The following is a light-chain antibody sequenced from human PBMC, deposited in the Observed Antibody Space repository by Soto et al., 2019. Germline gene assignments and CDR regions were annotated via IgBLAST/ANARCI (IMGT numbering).Light chain of an antibody. CDR1: TSNIGSNT. CDR3: SSYAGSNNFYV. J-gene: IGLJ1*01. CDR2: SSK. V-gene: IGLV1-44*01. Sequence: QSVLTQPPSASGTPGQKVTMSCSGSTSNIGSNTVNWYQQLPGKAPKLLIYSSKQRASGVPDRVSGSKSGNTASLTVSGLQAEDEADYYCSSYAGSNNFYVFGTGTKLTVL.